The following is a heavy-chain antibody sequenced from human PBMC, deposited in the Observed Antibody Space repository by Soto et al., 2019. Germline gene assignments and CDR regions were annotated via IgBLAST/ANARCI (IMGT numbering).Heavy chain of an antibody. Sequence: GGSLRLSCAASGFTFSSHAMSWVRQAPGKGLEWVSAISGSGGSTYYADSVKGRFTISRDNSKNTLYLQMNRLTDEDTAVYYCAKGGGEGRRRYFYYSLDVWGQGTTVTVSS. J-gene: IGHJ6*02. D-gene: IGHD3-10*01. CDR3: AKGGGEGRRRYFYYSLDV. CDR2: ISGSGGST. CDR1: GFTFSSHA. V-gene: IGHV3-23*01.